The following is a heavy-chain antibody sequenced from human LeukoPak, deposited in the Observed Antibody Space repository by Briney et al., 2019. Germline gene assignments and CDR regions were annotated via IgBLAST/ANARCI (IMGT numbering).Heavy chain of an antibody. J-gene: IGHJ4*02. D-gene: IGHD6-19*01. CDR1: GFTFSSYA. V-gene: IGHV3-30*04. CDR3: ARERKSSGWATTYYFDY. CDR2: ISYDGSNK. Sequence: GGSLRLSCAASGFTFSSYAMHWVRQAPGKGLEWVAVISYDGSNKYYADSVKGRFTISRDNSKNTLYLQMNSLRAGDTAVYYCARERKSSGWATTYYFDYWGQGTLVTVSS.